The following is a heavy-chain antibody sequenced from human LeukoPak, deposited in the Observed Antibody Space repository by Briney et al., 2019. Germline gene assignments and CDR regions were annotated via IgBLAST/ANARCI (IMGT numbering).Heavy chain of an antibody. J-gene: IGHJ4*02. CDR1: GFTFSSYS. Sequence: PGGSLRLSCAASGFTFSSYSMNWVRQAPGKGLEWVSSISSSSSYIYYADSVKGRFTISRDNAKNSLYLQMNSLRAEDTAVYYCARDVYYYDSSGYYYSHYFDYWAQGTLVTVSS. V-gene: IGHV3-21*01. D-gene: IGHD3-22*01. CDR3: ARDVYYYDSSGYYYSHYFDY. CDR2: ISSSSSYI.